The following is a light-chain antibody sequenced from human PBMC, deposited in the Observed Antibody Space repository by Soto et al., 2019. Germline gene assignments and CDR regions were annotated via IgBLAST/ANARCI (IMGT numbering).Light chain of an antibody. CDR3: QQYGSSPRFT. Sequence: EIVLTQSPGTLSLSPGERATLSCRASQSVSSSYLAWYQQKPGQAPRLLIYGASSRATGIPDRFSGSGSGTDFTRTISRLETEDFAVYYCQQYGSSPRFTFGPGTKVDIK. CDR1: QSVSSSY. V-gene: IGKV3-20*01. CDR2: GAS. J-gene: IGKJ3*01.